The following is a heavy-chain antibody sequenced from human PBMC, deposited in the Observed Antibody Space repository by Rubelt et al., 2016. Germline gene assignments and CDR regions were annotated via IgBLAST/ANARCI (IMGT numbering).Heavy chain of an antibody. CDR3: ARPSSSGSYGY. J-gene: IGHJ4*02. Sequence: QLQLQESGPGLVKPSETLSPTCTVSGGSISSSSYYWGWIRQPPAKGLERIGSLYYSGNTSYNPSLKSRVTISVDTSKNPYARKLGSVTAADTAVYYCARPSSSGSYGYWGQGTLVTVSS. V-gene: IGHV4-39*01. D-gene: IGHD1-26*01. CDR1: GGSISSSSYY. CDR2: LYYSGNT.